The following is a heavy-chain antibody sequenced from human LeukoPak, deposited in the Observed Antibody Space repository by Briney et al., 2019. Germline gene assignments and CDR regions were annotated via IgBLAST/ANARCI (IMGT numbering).Heavy chain of an antibody. CDR3: ARGKQLASYYYYGMDV. D-gene: IGHD6-6*01. CDR1: GGTFSSYA. CDR2: IIPIFGTA. J-gene: IGHJ6*02. V-gene: IGHV1-69*13. Sequence: ASVKVPSKASGGTFSSYAISWVRQAPGQGLEWMGGIIPIFGTANYAQKFQGRVTITADESTSTAYMELSSLRSEDTAVYYCARGKQLASYYYYGMDVWGQGTTVTVSS.